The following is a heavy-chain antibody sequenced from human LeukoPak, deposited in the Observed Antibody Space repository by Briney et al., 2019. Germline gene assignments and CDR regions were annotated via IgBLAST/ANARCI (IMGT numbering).Heavy chain of an antibody. CDR1: GYTFTSYA. CDR3: ARVFRYGYAGWFDP. V-gene: IGHV7-4-1*02. Sequence: GASVNVSCEASGYTFTSYAMNWVRQAPGQGLEWMGCINTNTGNPTYAQGFTGRFVFSLDTSVSTAYLQISSLKAEDTAVYYCARVFRYGYAGWFDPWGQGTLVTVSS. D-gene: IGHD5-18*01. CDR2: INTNTGNP. J-gene: IGHJ5*02.